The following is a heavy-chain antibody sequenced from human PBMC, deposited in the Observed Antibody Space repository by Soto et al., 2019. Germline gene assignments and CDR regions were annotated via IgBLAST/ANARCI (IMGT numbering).Heavy chain of an antibody. J-gene: IGHJ5*02. Sequence: ASVKVSCKASGYTFTSYDINWVRQATGQGLEWMGWMNPNSGNTGYAQKFQGRVTMTRNTSISTAYMELSSLRSEDTAVYYCARVGGETYYPMRYFEWLQENNWLDPWGQGTLVTVYS. D-gene: IGHD3-9*01. CDR3: ARVGGETYYPMRYFEWLQENNWLDP. CDR2: MNPNSGNT. CDR1: GYTFTSYD. V-gene: IGHV1-8*01.